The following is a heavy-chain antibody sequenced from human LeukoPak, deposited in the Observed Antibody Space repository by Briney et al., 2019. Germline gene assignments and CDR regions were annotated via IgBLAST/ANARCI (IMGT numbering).Heavy chain of an antibody. V-gene: IGHV1-2*06. J-gene: IGHJ4*02. CDR3: ARVIAVAGSFDY. D-gene: IGHD6-19*01. Sequence: ASVKVSCKASGYTFTGYYMHWVRQAPGQGLEWMGRINPNSGGTNYAQKFQGRVTMTRDTSISTAYMELSRLRSDDTAVYYCARVIAVAGSFDYWGQGNLVTVSS. CDR2: INPNSGGT. CDR1: GYTFTGYY.